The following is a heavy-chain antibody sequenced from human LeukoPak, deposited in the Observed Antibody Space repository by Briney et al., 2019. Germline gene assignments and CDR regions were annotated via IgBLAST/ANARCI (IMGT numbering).Heavy chain of an antibody. Sequence: GGSLRLSCAASGFTFRNYAMSWVRQAPGKGLEWVSAISGSGDSTYYADSVKGRFIISRDNSKNTLYLQMNSLKAEDTAIYYCAKAQSYGYSDYWGQGTLVTVSS. D-gene: IGHD3-16*01. CDR3: AKAQSYGYSDY. CDR2: ISGSGDST. CDR1: GFTFRNYA. J-gene: IGHJ4*02. V-gene: IGHV3-23*01.